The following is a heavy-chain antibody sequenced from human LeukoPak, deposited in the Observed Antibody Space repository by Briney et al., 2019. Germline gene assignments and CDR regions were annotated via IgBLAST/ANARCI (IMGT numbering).Heavy chain of an antibody. CDR2: ISGSGGST. CDR1: GFTFSSYA. D-gene: IGHD6-13*01. J-gene: IGHJ4*02. CDR3: AKRKGIAAAVDFDY. Sequence: GGSLRLSCAASGFTFSSYAMSWVRQAPGTGLEWVSAISGSGGSTYYADSVKDRFTISRDNSKNTLYLQMNSLRAEDTAVYYCAKRKGIAAAVDFDYWGQGTLVTVSS. V-gene: IGHV3-23*01.